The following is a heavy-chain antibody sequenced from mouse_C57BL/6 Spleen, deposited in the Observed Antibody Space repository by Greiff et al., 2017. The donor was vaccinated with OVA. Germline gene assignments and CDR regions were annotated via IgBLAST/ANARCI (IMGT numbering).Heavy chain of an antibody. CDR3: ARVGDYTGYAMDY. CDR2: INPNYGTT. CDR1: GYSFTDYN. J-gene: IGHJ4*01. V-gene: IGHV1-39*01. D-gene: IGHD2-12*01. Sequence: VQLKESGPELVKPGASVKISCKASGYSFTDYNMNWVKQSNGKSLEWIGVINPNYGTTSYNQKFKGKATLTVDQSSSTAYMQLNSLTSEDSAVYYCARVGDYTGYAMDYWGQGTSVTVSS.